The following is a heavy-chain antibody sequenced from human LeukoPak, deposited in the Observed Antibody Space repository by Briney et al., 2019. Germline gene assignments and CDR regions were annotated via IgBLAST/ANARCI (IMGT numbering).Heavy chain of an antibody. Sequence: GGSLRLSCAASGFTFSSYVMSWVRQAPGKGLEWVSGISGSGGTTYNADSVKGRFTISRDNAKNSLYLQMNSLRAEDTAIYYCARCGDGLPCDFDYWGQGTLVTVSS. CDR3: ARCGDGLPCDFDY. CDR1: GFTFSSYV. J-gene: IGHJ4*02. CDR2: ISGSGGTT. D-gene: IGHD3-10*01. V-gene: IGHV3-23*01.